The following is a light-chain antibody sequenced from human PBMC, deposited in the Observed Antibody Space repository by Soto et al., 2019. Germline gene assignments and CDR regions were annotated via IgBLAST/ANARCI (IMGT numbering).Light chain of an antibody. CDR2: AAS. V-gene: IGKV1-27*01. CDR3: QKYDTVPWA. J-gene: IGKJ1*01. Sequence: DIQMTQSPSSLSASLGDRVTITCRASQGIKKYVAWYQQKPGKVPKLLIYAASSLQSGVPSRFSGRGSETDFTLTISSLQPEDVATYYCQKYDTVPWAFGEGTKVDIK. CDR1: QGIKKY.